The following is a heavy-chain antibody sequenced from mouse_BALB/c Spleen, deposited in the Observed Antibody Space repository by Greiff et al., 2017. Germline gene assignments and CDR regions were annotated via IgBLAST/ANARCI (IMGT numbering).Heavy chain of an antibody. CDR1: GFTFSSYY. CDR3: ARHGTARDYAMDY. Sequence: EVHLVESGGGLVKLGGSLKLSCAASGFTFSSYYMSWVRQTPEKRLELVAAINSNGGSTYYPDTVKGRFTISRDNAKNTLYLQMSSLKSEDTALYYCARHGTARDYAMDYWGQGTSVTVSS. J-gene: IGHJ4*01. D-gene: IGHD1-2*01. V-gene: IGHV5-6-2*01. CDR2: INSNGGST.